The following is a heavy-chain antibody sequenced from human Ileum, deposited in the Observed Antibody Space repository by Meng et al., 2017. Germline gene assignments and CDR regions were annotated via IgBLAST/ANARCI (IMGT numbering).Heavy chain of an antibody. CDR2: IYSGGNT. CDR1: EFTVSNNY. V-gene: IGHV3-66*04. CDR3: AGHTELDC. J-gene: IGHJ4*02. Sequence: EVQLVESGGGVVQPGGSLRLSCAASEFTVSNNYMSWVRQAPGKGLEWVSLIYSGGNTKYADSVKGRFPISRDNSKNTLYLQMNSLRAEDTAVYYCAGHTELDCWGQGALVTVSS.